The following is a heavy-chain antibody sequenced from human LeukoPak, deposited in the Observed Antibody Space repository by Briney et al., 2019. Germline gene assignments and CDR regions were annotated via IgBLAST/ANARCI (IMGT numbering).Heavy chain of an antibody. J-gene: IGHJ6*03. CDR3: ARGGLSSSSIYYYYYYYMDV. CDR1: GYTFTSYD. V-gene: IGHV1-8*03. Sequence: ASVKVSCKASGYTFTSYDINWVRQATGQGLEWMGWMNPNSGNTGYAQKFQGRVTITRNTSIGTAYMELSSLRSEDTAVYYCARGGLSSSSIYYYYYYYMDVWGKGTTVTVSS. D-gene: IGHD6-6*01. CDR2: MNPNSGNT.